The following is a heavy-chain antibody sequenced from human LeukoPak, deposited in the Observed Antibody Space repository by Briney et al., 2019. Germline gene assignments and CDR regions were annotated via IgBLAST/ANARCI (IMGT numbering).Heavy chain of an antibody. CDR1: GFTFSTYS. CDR3: AGGLSTTCRSYWFFDL. V-gene: IGHV3-21*01. CDR2: ISSGSSYI. J-gene: IGHJ2*01. Sequence: GGSLRLSCAASGFTFSTYSMNWVRQAPGKGLEWVSSISSGSSYIYYADSVKGRFTISRDNAKNSVYLQMNSLRAEDTAVYYCAGGLSTTCRSYWFFDLWGRGTLVTVSS. D-gene: IGHD1-1*01.